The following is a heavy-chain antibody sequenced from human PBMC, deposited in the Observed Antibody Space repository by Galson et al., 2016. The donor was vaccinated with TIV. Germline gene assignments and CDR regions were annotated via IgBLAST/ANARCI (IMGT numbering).Heavy chain of an antibody. CDR2: IYYSGRN. D-gene: IGHD4-17*01. J-gene: IGHJ6*02. CDR1: GGSMSSYY. V-gene: IGHV4-59*01. Sequence: SETLSLTCTVSGGSMSSYYWSWIRQPPGKGLEWIGYIYYSGRNTYNPSLKSRVTISVDTPKNQFSLKLTSVTAADTAVYYCARVNPTYGDYVVARVYFPFAMDVWGQGTTVTVS. CDR3: ARVNPTYGDYVVARVYFPFAMDV.